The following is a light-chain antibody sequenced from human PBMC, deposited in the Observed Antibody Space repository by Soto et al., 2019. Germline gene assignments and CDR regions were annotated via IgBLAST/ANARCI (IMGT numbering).Light chain of an antibody. CDR3: QQRGHWPRT. CDR2: EAS. J-gene: IGKJ1*01. Sequence: EIVLTQSPGTLSLSAGERATRSCRASQSVSSSYLAWYQQKPGQAPRLLIFEASKRATGIPDRISGSGSGTDFTLTISSLEPEDFAVYYCQQRGHWPRTFGQGTKVDIK. V-gene: IGKV3D-20*02. CDR1: QSVSSSY.